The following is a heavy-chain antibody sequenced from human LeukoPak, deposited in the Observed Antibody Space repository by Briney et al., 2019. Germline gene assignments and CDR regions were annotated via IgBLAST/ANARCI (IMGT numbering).Heavy chain of an antibody. CDR1: GFIVSNNY. D-gene: IGHD4-17*01. CDR3: ATRLRGYYYGMDV. Sequence: PGGSLRLSCAASGFIVSNNYMSWVRQAPGKGLEWVSVIYSGGSTYYADSVKGRFTISRDNSKNTLYLQMSSLRAEDTAVYYCATRLRGYYYGMDVWGQGTTVTVSS. CDR2: IYSGGST. J-gene: IGHJ6*02. V-gene: IGHV3-53*01.